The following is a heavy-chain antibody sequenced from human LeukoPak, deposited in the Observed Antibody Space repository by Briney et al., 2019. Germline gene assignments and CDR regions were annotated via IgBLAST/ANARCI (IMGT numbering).Heavy chain of an antibody. CDR3: ARGSLSKEDDFWSGGYYYYVDV. J-gene: IGHJ6*03. CDR1: GFTFDDYG. Sequence: GGSLRLSCAASGFTFDDYGMSWVRQAPGKGLEWVSGINWNGGSTGYADSVKGRFTISRDNAKNSLYLQMNSLRAEDTALYYCARGSLSKEDDFWSGGYYYYVDVWGKGITVTVSS. V-gene: IGHV3-20*04. CDR2: INWNGGST. D-gene: IGHD3-3*01.